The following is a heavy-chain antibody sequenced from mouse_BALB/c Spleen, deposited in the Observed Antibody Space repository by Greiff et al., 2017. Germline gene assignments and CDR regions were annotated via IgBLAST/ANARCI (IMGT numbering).Heavy chain of an antibody. CDR2: IDPENGDT. CDR3: KQVRRAPYFDY. J-gene: IGHJ2*01. CDR1: GFNIKDYY. Sequence: EVQLQQSGAELVRSGASVKLSCTASGFNIKDYYMHWVKQRPEQGLEWIGWIDPENGDTEYAPKFQGKATMTADTSSNTAYLQLSSLTSEDTAVYYCKQVRRAPYFDYWGQGTTLTVSS. D-gene: IGHD2-14*01. V-gene: IGHV14-4*02.